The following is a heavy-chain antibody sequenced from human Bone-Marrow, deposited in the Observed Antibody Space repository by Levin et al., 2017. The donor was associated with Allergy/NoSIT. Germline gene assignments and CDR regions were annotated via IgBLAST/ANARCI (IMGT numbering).Heavy chain of an antibody. CDR1: GYTFTSYY. D-gene: IGHD2-15*01. CDR2: INPSGGST. J-gene: IGHJ5*02. V-gene: IGHV1-46*01. CDR3: ARWYCSGGSCYWFDP. Sequence: PGGSLRLSCKASGYTFTSYYMHWVRQAPGQGLEWMGIINPSGGSTSYAQKFQGRVTMTRDTSTSTVYMELSSLRSEDTAVYYCARWYCSGGSCYWFDPWGQGTLVTVSS.